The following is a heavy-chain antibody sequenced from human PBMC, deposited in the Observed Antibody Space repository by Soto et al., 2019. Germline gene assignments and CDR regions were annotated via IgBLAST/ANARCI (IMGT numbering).Heavy chain of an antibody. V-gene: IGHV3-30*18. Sequence: QVQLVESGGGVVQPGRSLRLSCAASGFTFSSYGMHWVRQAPGKGLEWVAVISDDGSNKYYADSVKGRFTISRDNSKNKKYLQMNSLRAEDTAVYYCANYCRSTSCFSGGLEHWGQGPLVTVSS. CDR3: ANYCRSTSCFSGGLEH. D-gene: IGHD2-2*01. CDR2: ISDDGSNK. CDR1: GFTFSSYG. J-gene: IGHJ4*02.